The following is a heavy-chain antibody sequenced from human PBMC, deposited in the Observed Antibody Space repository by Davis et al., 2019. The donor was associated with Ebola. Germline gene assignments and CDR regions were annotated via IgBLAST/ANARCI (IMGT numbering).Heavy chain of an antibody. CDR3: ARVKQWLTLAAWFDP. V-gene: IGHV3-30-3*01. CDR1: GFTFSSYA. Sequence: GESLKISCAASGFTFSSYAMHWVRQAPGKGLEWVAVISYDGSNKYYADSVKGRFTISRDNAKNSLYLQMNSLRAEDTAVYYCARVKQWLTLAAWFDPWGQGTLVTVSS. J-gene: IGHJ5*02. CDR2: ISYDGSNK. D-gene: IGHD6-19*01.